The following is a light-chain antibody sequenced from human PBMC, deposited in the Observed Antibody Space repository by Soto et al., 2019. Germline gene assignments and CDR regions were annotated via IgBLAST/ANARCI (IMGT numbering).Light chain of an antibody. CDR2: GAS. V-gene: IGKV3-20*01. J-gene: IGKJ1*01. CDR3: QQYGSSHWT. Sequence: EIVLTQSPGTLSLSPGERATLSCRASQSVSSSYLAWYQQKPGQAPRLLIYGASSRATGIPDRFSGSGSRTDFTLTISRLEPEDFAVYYCQQYGSSHWTFGQGTKLEIK. CDR1: QSVSSSY.